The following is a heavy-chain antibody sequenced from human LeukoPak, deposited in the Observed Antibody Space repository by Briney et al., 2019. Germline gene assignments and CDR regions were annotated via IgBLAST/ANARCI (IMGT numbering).Heavy chain of an antibody. CDR2: IYSGGST. CDR1: GGSFKSYC. CDR3: ARDEHFRGGYFDY. Sequence: PSETLSLTCAVYGGSFKSYCWSWVRQAPGKGLEWVSVIYSGGSTDYADSVKGRFTISRDNSKNTLYLQMNSLRAEDTAVYYCARDEHFRGGYFDYWGQGTLVTVSS. J-gene: IGHJ4*02. V-gene: IGHV3-66*01. D-gene: IGHD1/OR15-1a*01.